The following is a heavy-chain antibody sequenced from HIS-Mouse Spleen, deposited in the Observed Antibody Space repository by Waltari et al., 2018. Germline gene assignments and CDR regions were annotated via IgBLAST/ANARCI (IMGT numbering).Heavy chain of an antibody. CDR2: IDWDDDQ. Sequence: QVTLRESGPALVKPTQTLTLTCTFSGFSLSTSGMCVSWIRQPPGKALEWLARIDWDDDQYYSTSLKTRLTISKDTSKNQVVLTMTNMDPVDTATYYCARIQAGKLELPFDYWGQGTLVTVSS. V-gene: IGHV2-70*15. J-gene: IGHJ4*02. CDR3: ARIQAGKLELPFDY. D-gene: IGHD1-7*01. CDR1: GFSLSTSGMC.